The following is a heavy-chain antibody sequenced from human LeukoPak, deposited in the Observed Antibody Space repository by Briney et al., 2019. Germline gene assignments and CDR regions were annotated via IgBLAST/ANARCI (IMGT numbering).Heavy chain of an antibody. Sequence: SETLSLTCTVSGGSISSYYWSWIRQPPGKGLEWIGEINHSGSTNYNPSFKSRVTISVDTSKNQFSLKLSSVTAADTAVYYCARGGNRRYFDYWGQGTLVTVSS. CDR3: ARGGNRRYFDY. CDR2: INHSGST. CDR1: GGSISSYY. J-gene: IGHJ4*02. D-gene: IGHD2-15*01. V-gene: IGHV4-34*01.